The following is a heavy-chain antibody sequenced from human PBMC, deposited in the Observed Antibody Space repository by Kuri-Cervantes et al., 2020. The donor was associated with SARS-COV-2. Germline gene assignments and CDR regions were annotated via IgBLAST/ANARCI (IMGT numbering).Heavy chain of an antibody. V-gene: IGHV3-23*03. CDR1: GFTFSNYA. J-gene: IGHJ6*02. Sequence: GGSLRLSCAASGFTFSNYAMSWVRQAPGKGLEWVSVIYSGGSYTYYADSVKGRFTISRDNSKNTLYLQMNSLRAEDTAVYYCAKDGLIAIGATGMDVWGQGTTVTVSS. CDR2: IYSGGSYT. CDR3: AKDGLIAIGATGMDV. D-gene: IGHD2-21*01.